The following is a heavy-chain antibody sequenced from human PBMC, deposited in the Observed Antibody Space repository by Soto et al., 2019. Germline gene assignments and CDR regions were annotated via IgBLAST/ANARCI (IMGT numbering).Heavy chain of an antibody. V-gene: IGHV1-69*02. CDR3: ARGYSSGWYLEYFQH. J-gene: IGHJ1*01. Sequence: QVQLVQSGAEVKKPGSSVKVSCKASGGTFSSYTISWVRQAPGQGLEWMGRIITILGIANYAQKFQGRVTITADKSTSTAYMELSSLRSEDTAVYYCARGYSSGWYLEYFQHWGQGTLVTVSS. D-gene: IGHD6-19*01. CDR2: IITILGIA. CDR1: GGTFSSYT.